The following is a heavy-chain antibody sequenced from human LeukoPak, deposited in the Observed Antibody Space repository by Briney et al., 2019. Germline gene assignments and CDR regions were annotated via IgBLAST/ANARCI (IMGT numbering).Heavy chain of an antibody. Sequence: GGSLRLSCAASGFAFSSYSMNWVRQAPGKGLEWVSSIRSTSSYIYYAESVKGRFTISRDNAKNSLYLQMNSLRAEDTAVYYCAKDFSGYYDYWGQGTLVTVSS. CDR3: AKDFSGYYDY. J-gene: IGHJ4*02. CDR2: IRSTSSYI. V-gene: IGHV3-21*01. D-gene: IGHD3-22*01. CDR1: GFAFSSYS.